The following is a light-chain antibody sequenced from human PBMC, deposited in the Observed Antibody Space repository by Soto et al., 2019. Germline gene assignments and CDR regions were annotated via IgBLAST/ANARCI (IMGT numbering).Light chain of an antibody. V-gene: IGLV7-46*01. CDR1: TGGVPRGHY. Sequence: QAVVTQEPSLTVSPGGTVTLTWGSSTGGVPRGHYTYWFQTKPGQAPRTLIYDANKKTSWTPARFSGSLLGGKAALILAGAQPEDEPEYYCLLSYSGDPPVFGGGTKLTVL. CDR2: DAN. CDR3: LLSYSGDPPV. J-gene: IGLJ3*02.